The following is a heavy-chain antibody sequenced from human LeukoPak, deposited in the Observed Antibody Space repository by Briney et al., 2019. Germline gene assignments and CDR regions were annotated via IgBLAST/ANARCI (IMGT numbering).Heavy chain of an antibody. J-gene: IGHJ2*01. CDR1: GFTFSTFW. CDR3: ARVSESEWSFDL. V-gene: IGHV3-7*01. Sequence: PGGSLRLSCAASGFTFSTFWMTWVRQAPGKGLEWVANINQGGSESYYVDSVKGRFTIFRDNAESSLYLQLNSLGAEDTAVYYCARVSESEWSFDLWGRGTLVTVSS. D-gene: IGHD1-14*01. CDR2: INQGGSES.